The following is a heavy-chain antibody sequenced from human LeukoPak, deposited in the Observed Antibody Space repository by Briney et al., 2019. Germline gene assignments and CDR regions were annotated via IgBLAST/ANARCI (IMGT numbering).Heavy chain of an antibody. V-gene: IGHV3-23*01. J-gene: IGHJ4*02. CDR1: GFTLNSYA. Sequence: PGGSLRLSCAASGFTLNSYAMSWVRQAPGKGLEWVSAISGSGGSTYYADSVKGRFTISRDNSKNTLYLQMNSLRAEDTAVYYCAKDDILTGYYDDYWGQGTLVTVSS. CDR3: AKDDILTGYYDDY. CDR2: ISGSGGST. D-gene: IGHD3-9*01.